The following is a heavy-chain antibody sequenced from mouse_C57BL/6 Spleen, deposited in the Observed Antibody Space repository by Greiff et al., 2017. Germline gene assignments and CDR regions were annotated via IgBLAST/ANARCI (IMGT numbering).Heavy chain of an antibody. Sequence: QVQLKQSGAELVKPGASVKLSCKASGYTFTSYWMHWVKQRPGRGLEWIGRIDPNSGGTKYNEKFKSKATLTVDKPSSTAYMQLSSLTSEDSAVYYCTRNEGGNYDGSSYFDVWGTGTTVTVSS. CDR1: GYTFTSYW. CDR3: TRNEGGNYDGSSYFDV. CDR2: IDPNSGGT. V-gene: IGHV1-72*01. D-gene: IGHD1-1*01. J-gene: IGHJ1*03.